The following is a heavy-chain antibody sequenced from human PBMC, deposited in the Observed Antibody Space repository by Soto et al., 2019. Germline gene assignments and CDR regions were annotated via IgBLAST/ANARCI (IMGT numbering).Heavy chain of an antibody. D-gene: IGHD3-22*01. V-gene: IGHV1-46*01. J-gene: IGHJ1*01. CDR2: INPSGGST. Sequence: ASVKVSCKASGYTFTSYYMHWVRQAPGQGLEWMGIINPSGGSTSYAQKFQGRVTMTRDTSTSTVYMELSSLRSEDTAVYYCARESANYYDSSGYYYLREWGQGTLVTVSS. CDR1: GYTFTSYY. CDR3: ARESANYYDSSGYYYLRE.